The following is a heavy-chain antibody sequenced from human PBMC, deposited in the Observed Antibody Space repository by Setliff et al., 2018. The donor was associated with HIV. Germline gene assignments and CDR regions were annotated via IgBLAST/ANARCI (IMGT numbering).Heavy chain of an antibody. CDR1: GASVNSDDYY. CDR2: IYYSGDT. D-gene: IGHD5-12*01. J-gene: IGHJ4*02. CDR3: APVRDGYNYFFDY. Sequence: SETLSLTCTVSGASVNSDDYYWSWIRQTPGKGLEWIGYIYYSGDTYYNATLQSRATILLDTSKNQFFLTLTSVTAADTAVYYCAPVRDGYNYFFDYWGQGTLVTVSS. V-gene: IGHV4-30-4*01.